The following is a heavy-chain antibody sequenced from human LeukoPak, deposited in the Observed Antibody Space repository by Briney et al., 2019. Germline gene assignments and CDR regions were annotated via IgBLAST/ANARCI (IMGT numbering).Heavy chain of an antibody. CDR3: ARDRRASSSLDPYYYYGMDV. CDR2: IYYSGST. V-gene: IGHV4-59*01. Sequence: SETLFLTCTVSGGSISSYYWSWIRQPPGKGLEWIGYIYYSGSTNYNPSLKSRVTISVDTSKNQFSLKLSSVTAADTAVYYCARDRRASSSLDPYYYYGMDVWGQGTTVTVSS. D-gene: IGHD6-13*01. J-gene: IGHJ6*02. CDR1: GGSISSYY.